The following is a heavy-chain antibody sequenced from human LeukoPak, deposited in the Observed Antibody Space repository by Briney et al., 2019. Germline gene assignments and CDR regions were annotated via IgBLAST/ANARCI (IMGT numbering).Heavy chain of an antibody. D-gene: IGHD4-17*01. CDR1: GFTFSSYA. V-gene: IGHV3-64*01. CDR3: ARALPAIPDYGDYAPLAAGYYYGMDV. Sequence: GGSLRLSCAASGFTFSSYAMHWVRQAPGKGLEYVSAISSNGGSTYYANSVKGRFTISRDNSKNTLYLQMGSLRAEDTAVYYCARALPAIPDYGDYAPLAAGYYYGMDVWGQGPRSPSP. CDR2: ISSNGGST. J-gene: IGHJ6*02.